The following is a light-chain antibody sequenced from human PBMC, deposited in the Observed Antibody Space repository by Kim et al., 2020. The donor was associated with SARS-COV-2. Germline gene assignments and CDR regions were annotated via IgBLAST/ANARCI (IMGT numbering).Light chain of an antibody. J-gene: IGLJ2*01. CDR2: GKN. CDR1: SLRTYY. CDR3: NSRDNNDNVL. V-gene: IGLV3-19*01. Sequence: SSELTQDPAVSVALGQTVRITCQGDSLRTYYTTWFQQKPGQAPLVVFYGKNNRPSGIPDRFSGSSSGNTASLTITATQAGDEADYYCNSRDNNDNVLFGGGTKVTVL.